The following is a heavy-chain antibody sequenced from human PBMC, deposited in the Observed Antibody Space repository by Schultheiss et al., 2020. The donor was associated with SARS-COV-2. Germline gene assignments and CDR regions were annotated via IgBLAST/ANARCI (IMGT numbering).Heavy chain of an antibody. CDR2: ISWNSGSI. D-gene: IGHD1-26*01. CDR1: GFTFDDYA. Sequence: SLKISCAASGFTFDDYAMHWVRQAPGKGLEWVSGISWNSGSIGYADSVKGRFTISRDNSKNTLYLQMNSLRAEDTAVYYCAKDNSVGDFDYWGQGTLVTVSS. J-gene: IGHJ4*02. CDR3: AKDNSVGDFDY. V-gene: IGHV3-9*01.